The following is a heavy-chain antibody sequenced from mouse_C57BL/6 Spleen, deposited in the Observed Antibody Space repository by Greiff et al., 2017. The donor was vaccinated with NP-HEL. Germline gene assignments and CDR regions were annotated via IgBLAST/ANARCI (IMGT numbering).Heavy chain of an antibody. D-gene: IGHD1-1*01. CDR1: GYTFTSYW. J-gene: IGHJ4*01. Sequence: QVQLQQPGAELVKPGASVKLSCKASGYTFTSYWMHWVKQRPGQGLEWIGMIHPNSGSTNYNEKFKSKATLTVDKSSSTAYMQLSSLTSEDSAVYYCARRPSSLYAMDYWGQGTSVTVSS. CDR2: IHPNSGST. CDR3: ARRPSSLYAMDY. V-gene: IGHV1-64*01.